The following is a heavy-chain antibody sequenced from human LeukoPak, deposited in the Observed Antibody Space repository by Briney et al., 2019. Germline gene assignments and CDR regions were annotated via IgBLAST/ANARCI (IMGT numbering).Heavy chain of an antibody. D-gene: IGHD3-10*01. CDR3: ARRRGSGRYSDY. CDR1: GYSFSSYW. Sequence: GESLKISCQDSGYSFSSYWIGWVRQMPGKGLEWMGVIYPGDSDTTYSPSFQGQVTISADKSISTAYLQWNSLKASDTAMYYCARRRGSGRYSDYWGQGTLVTVSS. J-gene: IGHJ4*02. V-gene: IGHV5-51*01. CDR2: IYPGDSDT.